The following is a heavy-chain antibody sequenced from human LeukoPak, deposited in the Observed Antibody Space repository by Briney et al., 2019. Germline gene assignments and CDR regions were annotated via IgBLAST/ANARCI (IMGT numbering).Heavy chain of an antibody. Sequence: SCTASGYTFTGYYMHWVRQAPGKGLEWVAVISYDGSNKYYADSVKGRFTISRDNSKNTLYLQMNSLRAEDTAVYYCARNYDYWSGYMSAFDCWGQGTLVTVSS. D-gene: IGHD3-3*01. CDR2: ISYDGSNK. CDR3: ARNYDYWSGYMSAFDC. V-gene: IGHV3-30*01. J-gene: IGHJ4*02. CDR1: GYTFTGYY.